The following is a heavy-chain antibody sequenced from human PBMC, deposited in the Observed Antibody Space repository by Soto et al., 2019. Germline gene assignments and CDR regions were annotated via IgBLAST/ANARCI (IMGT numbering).Heavy chain of an antibody. CDR1: GFTFGDYS. CDR3: ATGGSYCGGDCYSDY. D-gene: IGHD2-21*02. Sequence: PGGSLRLSCAASGFTFGDYSMHWVRQAPGKGPEWVSAISSASGYIYYADSVKGRFTISRDNGKNSLYLQMSRLRAEDTAVYYCATGGSYCGGDCYSDYWGQGTMVTVS. J-gene: IGHJ4*02. CDR2: ISSASGYI. V-gene: IGHV3-21*01.